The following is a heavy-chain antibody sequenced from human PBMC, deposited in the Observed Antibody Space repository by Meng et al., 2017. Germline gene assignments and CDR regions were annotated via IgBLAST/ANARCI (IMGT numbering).Heavy chain of an antibody. J-gene: IGHJ3*02. CDR3: ARSRGDRAFDI. V-gene: IGHV3-7*01. CDR1: GFTFSSYW. D-gene: IGHD2-21*01. CDR2: IKQDGSER. Sequence: GESLKISCAASGFTFSSYWMSWVRQGPGKGLEWVANIKQDGSERYYVDSVKGRFTISRDNAKNSLYLQMNSLRAEDTVVYYCARSRGDRAFDIWGQGTMVTVSS.